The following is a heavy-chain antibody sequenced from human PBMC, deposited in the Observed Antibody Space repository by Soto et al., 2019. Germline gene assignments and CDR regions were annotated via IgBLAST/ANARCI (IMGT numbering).Heavy chain of an antibody. D-gene: IGHD5-12*01. CDR3: TTLYRLDP. CDR2: IKSNTAGGTT. J-gene: IGHJ5*02. Sequence: GGSLRLSCVASGFTFNNSWMRWVLQAPGKGLEWVGRIKSNTAGGTTDYAAPVKGRFTISRDDSKNTVYLQMNSLKTEDTGVYYCTTLYRLDPWGQGTLVTVSS. CDR1: GFTFNNSW. V-gene: IGHV3-15*01.